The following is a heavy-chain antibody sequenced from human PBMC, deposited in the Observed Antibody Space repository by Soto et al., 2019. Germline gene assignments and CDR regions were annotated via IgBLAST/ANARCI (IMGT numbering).Heavy chain of an antibody. V-gene: IGHV4-59*01. CDR3: ARADIVVVPAVLDV. CDR2: IYYSGST. J-gene: IGHJ6*04. D-gene: IGHD2-2*01. CDR1: GGSISSYY. Sequence: SETLSLTCTVSGGSISSYYWSWIRQPPGKGLEWIGYIYYSGSTNYNPSLKSRVTISVDTSKNQFSLKLSSVTAADTAVYYCARADIVVVPAVLDVWGKGTTVTVSS.